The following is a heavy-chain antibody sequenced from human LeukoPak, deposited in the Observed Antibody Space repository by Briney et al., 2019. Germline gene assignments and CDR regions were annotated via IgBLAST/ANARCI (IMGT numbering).Heavy chain of an antibody. CDR3: ARDLRPYYYDSSGY. V-gene: IGHV3-30-3*01. D-gene: IGHD3-22*01. Sequence: GGSLRLSCAASGFTFSSYAMHWVRQAPGKGLEWVAVISYDGSNKYYADPVKGRFTIPRDNSKNTLYLQMNSLRAEDTAVYYCARDLRPYYYDSSGYWGQGTLVTVSS. CDR1: GFTFSSYA. CDR2: ISYDGSNK. J-gene: IGHJ4*02.